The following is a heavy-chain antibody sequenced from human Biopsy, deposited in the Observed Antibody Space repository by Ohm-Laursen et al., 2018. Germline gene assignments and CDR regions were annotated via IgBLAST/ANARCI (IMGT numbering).Heavy chain of an antibody. CDR1: GVSISSTTYY. J-gene: IGHJ6*02. Sequence: SETLSLTCRVSGVSISSTTYYWGWIRQPPGKGLEWIGHIYYSGMTNYNPSLQSRVSISVGTSRNQVSLTLSSVTAADTAVYYCARDSGILNYGNFKYYHYYGMDVWGQGTKVTVSS. CDR3: ARDSGILNYGNFKYYHYYGMDV. V-gene: IGHV4-61*01. CDR2: IYYSGMT. D-gene: IGHD4-11*01.